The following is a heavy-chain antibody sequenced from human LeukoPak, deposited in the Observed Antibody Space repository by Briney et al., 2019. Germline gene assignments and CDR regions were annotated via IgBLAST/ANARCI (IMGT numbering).Heavy chain of an antibody. D-gene: IGHD1-26*01. CDR2: IYYSGST. V-gene: IGHV4-39*01. CDR3: ARRVGARRGNFDY. Sequence: SETLSLTCTVSGGSFTIISDYWGWIRQPPGKGLEWIGSIYYSGSTYYNPSLKSRVTISVDTSKNQFSLKLSSVTAADTAVYYCARRVGARRGNFDYWGQGTLVTVSS. CDR1: GGSFTIISDY. J-gene: IGHJ4*02.